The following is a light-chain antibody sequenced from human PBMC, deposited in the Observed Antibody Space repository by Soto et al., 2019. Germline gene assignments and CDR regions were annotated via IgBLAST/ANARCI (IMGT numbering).Light chain of an antibody. J-gene: IGKJ4*01. CDR3: QQYDNLPPLT. Sequence: DIQMTQSPSSLSASVGDRVTITCQASQDISNYLNWYQQKPGKAPKLLIYDASNLETGVPSRFSVSESGTDFTFTISSLQPEDIATYYCQQYDNLPPLTFGGGTKVEIK. CDR2: DAS. V-gene: IGKV1-33*01. CDR1: QDISNY.